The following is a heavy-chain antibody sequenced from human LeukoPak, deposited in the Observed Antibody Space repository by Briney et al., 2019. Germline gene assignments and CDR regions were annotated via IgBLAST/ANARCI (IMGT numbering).Heavy chain of an antibody. Sequence: PGGSLRLSCAASGFTFSSDAMSWVRQAPGKGPEWVSAISGSGGSTYYADSVKGRFTISRDNSKNTLYLQMNSLRAEDTAVYYCAKAGSGYSSGRRYDYWGQGTLVTVSS. V-gene: IGHV3-23*01. CDR2: ISGSGGST. D-gene: IGHD6-19*01. CDR1: GFTFSSDA. CDR3: AKAGSGYSSGRRYDY. J-gene: IGHJ4*02.